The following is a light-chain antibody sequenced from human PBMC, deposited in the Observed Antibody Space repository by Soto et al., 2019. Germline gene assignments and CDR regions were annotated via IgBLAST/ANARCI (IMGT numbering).Light chain of an antibody. CDR2: RNN. V-gene: IGLV1-47*01. Sequence: QSVLTQPPLASGTPGQRVTISCSGSSSNIGSNYVYWYQQLPGTAPKLLIYRNNQRPSGVPDRFSGSKSGTSASLAISGLRSEDEADYYCAAWDDSLSGYVFGTGTKV. CDR1: SSNIGSNY. CDR3: AAWDDSLSGYV. J-gene: IGLJ1*01.